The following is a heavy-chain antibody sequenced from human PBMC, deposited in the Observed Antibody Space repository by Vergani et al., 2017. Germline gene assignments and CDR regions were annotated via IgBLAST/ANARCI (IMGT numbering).Heavy chain of an antibody. D-gene: IGHD1-1*01. J-gene: IGHJ4*02. Sequence: EVELVQSGPEMRKPGESLKISCKGSEYSFGNYWIGWGRQMPGKGLEWMGIIYPADSDTRYSPSFQGQVTISADKSISTAFLQWDSLKASDTALYYCARHTTYTDSWGQGTRVTVSS. CDR1: EYSFGNYW. CDR2: IYPADSDT. V-gene: IGHV5-51*01. CDR3: ARHTTYTDS.